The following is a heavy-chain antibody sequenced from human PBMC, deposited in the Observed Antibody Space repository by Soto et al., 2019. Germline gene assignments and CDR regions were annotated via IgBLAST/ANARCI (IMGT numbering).Heavy chain of an antibody. CDR3: ARAAWAVTTIH. CDR1: GFTFSSYA. Sequence: GGSLRLSCAASGFTFSSYAMSWARQAPGKGLEWVSVIYSGGSTYYADSVKGRFTISRDNSKNTLYLQMNSLRAEDTAVYYCARAAWAVTTIHWGQGTLVTVSS. CDR2: IYSGGST. D-gene: IGHD4-17*01. V-gene: IGHV3-66*01. J-gene: IGHJ4*02.